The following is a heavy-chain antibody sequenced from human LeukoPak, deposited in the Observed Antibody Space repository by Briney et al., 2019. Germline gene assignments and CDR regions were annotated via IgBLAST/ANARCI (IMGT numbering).Heavy chain of an antibody. Sequence: ASVKVSCKASGYTFTSYDINWVRQATGQGLGWMGWMNPDSGNTGYAQKFQGRVTMTRNTSISTAYMELSSLTSEDTAVYYCARGKRFGELLYGWGQGTLVTVSS. CDR1: GYTFTSYD. J-gene: IGHJ4*02. CDR3: ARGKRFGELLYG. CDR2: MNPDSGNT. V-gene: IGHV1-8*01. D-gene: IGHD3-10*01.